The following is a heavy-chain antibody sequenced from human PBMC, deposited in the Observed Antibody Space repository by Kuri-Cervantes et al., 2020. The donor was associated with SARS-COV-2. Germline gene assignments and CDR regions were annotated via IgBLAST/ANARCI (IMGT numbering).Heavy chain of an antibody. CDR1: GFTFSGHW. Sequence: GGSLRLSCAASGFTFSGHWIHWVRQAPGKGLVWVSRINPDGSYTNNADSVKGRFTLSRDSAKNMLFLQMNSLRAEDTAVYYCARALGYCSSTSCREYAFDIWGQGTMVTVSS. D-gene: IGHD2-2*01. J-gene: IGHJ3*02. CDR2: INPDGSYT. CDR3: ARALGYCSSTSCREYAFDI. V-gene: IGHV3-74*01.